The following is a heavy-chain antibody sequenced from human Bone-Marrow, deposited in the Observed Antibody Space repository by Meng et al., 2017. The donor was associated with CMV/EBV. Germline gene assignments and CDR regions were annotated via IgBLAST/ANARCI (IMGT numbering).Heavy chain of an antibody. CDR1: GGSISSNSYY. J-gene: IGHJ5*02. CDR2: IYYSGST. Sequence: GSLRLSCSVSGGSISSNSYYWGWIRQPPGKGLEWIGTIYYSGSTYYKPSLKSRVTISVDTSKNQFSLKLSSVTAADTAVYYCARGGYGGNSRGWFDPWGQGTLVTVSS. CDR3: ARGGYGGNSRGWFDP. V-gene: IGHV4-39*07. D-gene: IGHD4-23*01.